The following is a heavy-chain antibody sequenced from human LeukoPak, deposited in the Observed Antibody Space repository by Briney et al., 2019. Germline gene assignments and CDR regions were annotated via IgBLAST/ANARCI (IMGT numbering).Heavy chain of an antibody. CDR2: INNVRSHI. CDR3: ARGIVGATWRFDY. J-gene: IGHJ4*02. CDR1: GFTFSSYS. V-gene: IGHV3-21*01. Sequence: GGSLRLSCAASGFTFSSYSMNWVRQAPGKGLEWVSSINNVRSHIYYADSVRGRFTISRDNAKNSLYLQMNSLRAEDTAVYYCARGIVGATWRFDYWGQGTLVTVSS. D-gene: IGHD1-26*01.